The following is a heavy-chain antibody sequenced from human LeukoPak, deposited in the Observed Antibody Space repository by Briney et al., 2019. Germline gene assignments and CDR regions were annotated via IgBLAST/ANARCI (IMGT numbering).Heavy chain of an antibody. CDR1: GFTFSSYW. CDR2: IKQDGSEK. D-gene: IGHD3-9*01. J-gene: IGHJ4*02. Sequence: GGSLRLSCAASGFTFSSYWMSWVRQAPGKGLEWVANIKQDGSEKYYVDSVKGRFTISRDNAKNSLYLQMNSLRAEDTALYYCAKDMRSYDILTGSFDYWGQGTLVTVSS. CDR3: AKDMRSYDILTGSFDY. V-gene: IGHV3-7*03.